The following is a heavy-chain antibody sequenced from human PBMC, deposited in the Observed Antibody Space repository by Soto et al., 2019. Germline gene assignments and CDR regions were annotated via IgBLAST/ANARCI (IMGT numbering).Heavy chain of an antibody. V-gene: IGHV1-69*13. Sequence: ASVKVSCKASGGTFSNYGVNWVRQAPGQGLEWMGGIIPIFGTANYAQKFQGRVTITADASTRTAYMELSSLRSEDTAVYYCARDGTLYDSSAYYYLYWGQGTLVTVSS. CDR2: IIPIFGTA. CDR1: GGTFSNYG. D-gene: IGHD3-22*01. J-gene: IGHJ4*02. CDR3: ARDGTLYDSSAYYYLY.